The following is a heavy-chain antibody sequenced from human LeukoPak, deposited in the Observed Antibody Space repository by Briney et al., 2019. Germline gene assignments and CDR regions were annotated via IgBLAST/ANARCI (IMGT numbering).Heavy chain of an antibody. D-gene: IGHD2-2*01. V-gene: IGHV1-2*02. J-gene: IGHJ5*02. CDR1: GYTFTGYY. CDR2: INPNSGGT. CDR3: ARVANCSSTSCYLYWFDP. Sequence: ASVKVSCKASGYTFTGYYMHWVRQAPGQGLEWMGWINPNSGGTNSAQKFQGRVTMTRGTSISTAYMELSRLRSDDTAVYYCARVANCSSTSCYLYWFDPWGQGTLVTVSS.